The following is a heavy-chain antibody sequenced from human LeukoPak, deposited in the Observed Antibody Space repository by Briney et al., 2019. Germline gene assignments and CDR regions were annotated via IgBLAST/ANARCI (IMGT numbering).Heavy chain of an antibody. CDR1: GFTVSSNY. CDR2: INHSGST. J-gene: IGHJ4*02. D-gene: IGHD3-22*01. CDR3: ARGEYYYDSSGYFDY. V-gene: IGHV4-34*01. Sequence: PGGSLRLSCVASGFTVSSNYMRWVRQPPGKGLEWIGEINHSGSTNYNPSLKSRVTISVDTSTNQFSLKLSSVTAADTAVYYCARGEYYYDSSGYFDYWGQGTLVTVSS.